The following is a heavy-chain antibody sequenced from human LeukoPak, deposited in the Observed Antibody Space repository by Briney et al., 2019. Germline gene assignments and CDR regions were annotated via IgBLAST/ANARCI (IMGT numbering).Heavy chain of an antibody. J-gene: IGHJ4*02. CDR3: TRQIRTTTDYLDY. D-gene: IGHD4-17*01. V-gene: IGHV3-49*04. CDR1: GFTFSDFA. CDR2: IRSKVYGGTT. Sequence: GGSLRLSCAGSGFTFSDFALTWVRQAPGKGLERVGFIRSKVYGGTTEYAASVKDRFTISRDDSKNIAYLQLNSLKTEDTAVYYCTRQIRTTTDYLDYWGQGTLVTVSS.